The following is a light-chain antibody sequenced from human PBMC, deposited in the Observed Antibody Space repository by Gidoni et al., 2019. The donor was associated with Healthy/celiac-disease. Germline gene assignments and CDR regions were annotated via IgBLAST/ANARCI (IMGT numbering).Light chain of an antibody. Sequence: QSAQTQPAPVSGSPGQSITISCTGTSSDVGGYNYVYWYQQHPGKAPKLMIYEVSNRTSGVSNRFSGSKSGNTASLTISGLQAEDEADYYCSSYTSSSTYVFGTGTKVTVL. CDR3: SSYTSSSTYV. CDR1: SSDVGGYNY. J-gene: IGLJ1*01. V-gene: IGLV2-14*01. CDR2: EVS.